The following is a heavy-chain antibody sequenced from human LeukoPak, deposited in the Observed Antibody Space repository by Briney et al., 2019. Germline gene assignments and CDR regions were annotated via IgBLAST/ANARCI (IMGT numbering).Heavy chain of an antibody. Sequence: PGGSLRLSCAASGFTFSSYWMSWVRQAPGKGLEWVANIKQDGSEKYYVDSVKGRFTISRDNAKNSLYLQMNSLRAEDTAVYYCARGPPGELPRHFIWFDPWGQGTLVTVSS. CDR2: IKQDGSEK. CDR3: ARGPPGELPRHFIWFDP. V-gene: IGHV3-7*01. J-gene: IGHJ5*02. CDR1: GFTFSSYW. D-gene: IGHD1-26*01.